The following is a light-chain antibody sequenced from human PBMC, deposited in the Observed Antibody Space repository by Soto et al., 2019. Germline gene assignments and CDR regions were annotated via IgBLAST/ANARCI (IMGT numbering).Light chain of an antibody. Sequence: QSVLTQPPSASGAPGQRVTFSCSGSGSNIGSNTVNWYQQVPGAAPKLLIYFNDQRPSGVPDRFSGSKSGTSASLAISGLQPDDEADYSGSAWDDSRRAPVFGGGTQLTAL. CDR3: SAWDDSRRAPV. CDR1: GSNIGSNT. J-gene: IGLJ7*02. V-gene: IGLV1-44*01. CDR2: FND.